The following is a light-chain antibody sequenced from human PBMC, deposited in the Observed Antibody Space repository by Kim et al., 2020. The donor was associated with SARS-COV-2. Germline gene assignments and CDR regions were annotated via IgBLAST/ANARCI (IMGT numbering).Light chain of an antibody. CDR1: RGPSSYA. CDR2: LNIDGSN. V-gene: IGLV4-69*01. Sequence: VKLTCTLSRGPSSYASELHPQQPQQGPRYLIRLNIDGSNSKGDGIPHRFSGSRPGAESYLTISSPQTEDEAEYYCQPWGTGIRVFGGGTQLTVL. CDR3: QPWGTGIRV. J-gene: IGLJ2*01.